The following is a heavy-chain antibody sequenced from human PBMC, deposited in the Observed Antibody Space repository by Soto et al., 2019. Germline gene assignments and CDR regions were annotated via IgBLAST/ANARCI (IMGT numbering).Heavy chain of an antibody. CDR1: GFTVTDIY. J-gene: IGHJ3*02. CDR3: AREPRYCSGGSCSIMGDAFDI. Sequence: EVQLVESGGGLVQPGGSLRLSCVASGFTVTDIYMNWVRQAPGKGLEWVSVIYKDFTDYADFVKGRFSVSTDSSKTALYLQRDTLRAEETAVYYCAREPRYCSGGSCSIMGDAFDIWAKGRWSPSLQ. D-gene: IGHD2-15*01. V-gene: IGHV3-66*01. CDR2: IYKDFT.